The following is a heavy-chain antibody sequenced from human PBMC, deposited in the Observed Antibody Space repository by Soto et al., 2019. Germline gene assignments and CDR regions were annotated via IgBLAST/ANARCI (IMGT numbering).Heavy chain of an antibody. CDR3: ARQSNIVATISAFDI. J-gene: IGHJ3*02. V-gene: IGHV5-51*01. D-gene: IGHD5-12*01. CDR2: IYPGDSDT. Sequence: MPGKGLEWMGIIYPGDSDTRYSPSFQGQVTISADKSISTAYLQWSSLKASDTAMYYCARQSNIVATISAFDIWGQGTMVTVSS.